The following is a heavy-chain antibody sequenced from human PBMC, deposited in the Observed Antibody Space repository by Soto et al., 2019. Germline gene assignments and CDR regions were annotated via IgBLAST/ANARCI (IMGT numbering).Heavy chain of an antibody. CDR1: GFTFDDYG. CDR2: INWNGGST. Sequence: GGSLRLSCAASGFTFDDYGMSWVRQAPGKGLEWVSGINWNGGSTGYADSVKGRFTISRDNSKNTLYLQMNSLRAEDTAVYYCARVYYYYYYMDVWGKGTTVTVSS. CDR3: ARVYYYYYYMDV. V-gene: IGHV3-20*04. J-gene: IGHJ6*03.